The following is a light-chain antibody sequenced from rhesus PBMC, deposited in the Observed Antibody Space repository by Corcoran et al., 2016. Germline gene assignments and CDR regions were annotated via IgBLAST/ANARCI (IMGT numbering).Light chain of an antibody. CDR2: KAS. CDR1: ENVNNY. V-gene: IGKV1-74*01. Sequence: DIQMTQSPSSLSASVGDSVTITCRASENVNNYLNWYQQKQGKAPKLLIYKASTLQSVVPSRFSGSGSGTDYPFTISSLQPEDVATYYCQHSYGTPFTFGPGTKLDIK. J-gene: IGKJ3*01. CDR3: QHSYGTPFT.